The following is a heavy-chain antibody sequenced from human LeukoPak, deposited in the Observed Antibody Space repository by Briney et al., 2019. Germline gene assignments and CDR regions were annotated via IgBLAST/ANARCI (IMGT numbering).Heavy chain of an antibody. CDR2: ISGNSDYI. CDR3: AKCFFGAAGIFDY. V-gene: IGHV3-21*05. D-gene: IGHD6-13*01. Sequence: GGSLRLSCAASWFTFSIYGMNWVRQAPGKELEWISYISGNSDYIYQAGSVKGRFTISRDNAKNSLYLEMNSLRAEDTAVYYCAKCFFGAAGIFDYWGLGTLVTVSS. J-gene: IGHJ4*02. CDR1: WFTFSIYG.